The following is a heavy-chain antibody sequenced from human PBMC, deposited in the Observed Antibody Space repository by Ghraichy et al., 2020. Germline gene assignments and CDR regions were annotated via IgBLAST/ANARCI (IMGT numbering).Heavy chain of an antibody. D-gene: IGHD4-11*01. V-gene: IGHV4-34*01. CDR3: ARIPDYSNYRRYSYYFMDV. Sequence: SETLSLTCAVYGGSFSGYYWSWIRQPPGKGLEWIGEINHSGSTNYNPSLKSRVTISVDTSKNQFSLKLTSVTAADTAVYYCARIPDYSNYRRYSYYFMDVWGKGTTVTVSS. CDR2: INHSGST. J-gene: IGHJ6*03. CDR1: GGSFSGYY.